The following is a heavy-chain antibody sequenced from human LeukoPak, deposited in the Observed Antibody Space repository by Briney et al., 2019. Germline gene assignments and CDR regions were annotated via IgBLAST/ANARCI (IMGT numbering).Heavy chain of an antibody. V-gene: IGHV1-8*01. CDR3: ARNLLDIADPWESSGY. Sequence: ASVKASCKASGYTFTSYDINWVRQATGQGLEWMGWMNPNSGNTGYAQKFQGRVTMTRNTSISTAYMELSSLRSEDTAVYYCARNLLDIADPWESSGYWGQGTLVTVSS. CDR2: MNPNSGNT. CDR1: GYTFTSYD. J-gene: IGHJ4*02. D-gene: IGHD5-12*01.